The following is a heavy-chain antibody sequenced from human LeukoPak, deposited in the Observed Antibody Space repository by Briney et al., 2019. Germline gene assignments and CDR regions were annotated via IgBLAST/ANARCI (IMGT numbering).Heavy chain of an antibody. CDR3: AGGSYYYASSGPGLDV. J-gene: IGHJ6*02. CDR1: GYTFTSYD. D-gene: IGHD3-22*01. CDR2: MNPNSGNT. Sequence: ASVTVSCKASGYTFTSYDINWVRQATGQGLEWMGWMNPNSGNTGYAQKFQGRVTMTRNTSISTAYMELSSLRSEDTAVYYCAGGSYYYASSGPGLDVWGQGTTVTVSS. V-gene: IGHV1-8*01.